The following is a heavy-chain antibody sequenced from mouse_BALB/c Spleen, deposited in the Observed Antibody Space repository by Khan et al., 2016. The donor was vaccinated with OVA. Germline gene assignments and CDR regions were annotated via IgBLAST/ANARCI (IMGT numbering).Heavy chain of an antibody. D-gene: IGHD2-14*01. CDR3: ARGYDFFAY. V-gene: IGHV1-26*01. J-gene: IGHJ3*01. CDR1: GYSFTHYY. Sequence: EVQLQQSGPDLVKPGASVKISCKASGYSFTHYYMTWVKQSHGKSLEWIGRVNPNTGGSDYNQEFKGKAILTVDKSSNTAYMELHSLNSEDSEVYYCARGYDFFAYWGQGTLVTVSA. CDR2: VNPNTGGS.